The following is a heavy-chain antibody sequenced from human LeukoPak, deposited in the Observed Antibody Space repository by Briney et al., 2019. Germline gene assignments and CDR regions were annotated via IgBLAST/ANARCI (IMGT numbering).Heavy chain of an antibody. CDR2: ISSTSSAI. Sequence: GGSLRLSCAASGFTFSNYRMNWVRQAPGKGLEWVSYISSTSSAISYADSVKGRFTISRDNAKDSLYLQMNSLRDEDTAVYYCARGVAEIDNWGQGTLATVSS. CDR3: ARGVAEIDN. J-gene: IGHJ4*02. CDR1: GFTFSNYR. V-gene: IGHV3-48*02. D-gene: IGHD6-19*01.